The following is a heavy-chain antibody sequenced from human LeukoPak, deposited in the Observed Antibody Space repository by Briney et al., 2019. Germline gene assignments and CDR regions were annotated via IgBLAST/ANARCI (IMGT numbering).Heavy chain of an antibody. Sequence: PGGSLRLSCAASGFPFSSYWMTWIRQPPGKGLEWIGEINHSGTTKYNPSLKSRVTISVDTSKNQFSLKLSSVTAADTAVYYCARASITYYYYYMGVWGKGTTVTVSS. CDR3: ARASITYYYYYMGV. CDR2: INHSGTT. D-gene: IGHD1-20*01. CDR1: GFPFSSYW. J-gene: IGHJ6*03. V-gene: IGHV4-34*01.